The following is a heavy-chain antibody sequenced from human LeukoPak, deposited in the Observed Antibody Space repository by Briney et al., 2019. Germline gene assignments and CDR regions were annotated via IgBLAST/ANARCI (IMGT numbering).Heavy chain of an antibody. CDR3: ARDWAGSLYYYGSGTLRVDI. CDR2: IYYTGRT. CDR1: GGSINSTDYY. Sequence: PSETLSLTCTVSGGSINSTDYYWGWVRQPPGKGLEWIGSIYYTGRTYYNFYLKSRVTVSLDTSKSQFSLKLTSVTAADTAVYYCARDWAGSLYYYGSGTLRVDIWGQGTMVTVSS. D-gene: IGHD3-10*01. J-gene: IGHJ3*02. V-gene: IGHV4-39*07.